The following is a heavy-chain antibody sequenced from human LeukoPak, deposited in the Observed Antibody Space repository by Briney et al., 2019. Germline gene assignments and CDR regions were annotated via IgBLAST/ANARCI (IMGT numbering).Heavy chain of an antibody. D-gene: IGHD2-21*02. J-gene: IGHJ3*02. V-gene: IGHV4-4*07. CDR1: AGSISSYY. CDR2: IYTSGST. CDR3: ARRGSGGDYPRLGDAFDI. Sequence: SETLSLTCTVSAGSISSYYWSWIRQPAGKGLEWIGRIYTSGSTNYNPSLKSRVTMSVDTSKNQFTLKLSSVTAADTAVYYCARRGSGGDYPRLGDAFDIWGQGTMVTVSS.